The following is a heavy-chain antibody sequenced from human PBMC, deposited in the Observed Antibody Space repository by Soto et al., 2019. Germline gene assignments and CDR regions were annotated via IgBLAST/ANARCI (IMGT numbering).Heavy chain of an antibody. CDR3: ARGGGSGSSFVGYYYYTLDV. CDR2: IWYDGSNK. J-gene: IGHJ6*02. Sequence: QVQLVESGGGVVQPGRSLRLSCTASGFTFSTNGMHWVRQAPGKGLEWVTVIWYDGSNKYYADSVKGRFTISRDNSKNTLYLQMNSLRADDTAVYYCARGGGSGSSFVGYYYYTLDVWGQGTTVTVSS. D-gene: IGHD1-26*01. CDR1: GFTFSTNG. V-gene: IGHV3-33*01.